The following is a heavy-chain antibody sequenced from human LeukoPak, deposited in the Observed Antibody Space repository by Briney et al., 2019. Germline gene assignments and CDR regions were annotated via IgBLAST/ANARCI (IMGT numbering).Heavy chain of an antibody. CDR3: ARDRDPYYDSSGYYHAFDI. D-gene: IGHD3-22*01. V-gene: IGHV4-31*03. CDR1: GGSISSGGYY. Sequence: SQTLSLTCTVSGGSISSGGYYWGWIRQHPGKGLEWIGYIYYSGSTYYNPSLKSRVTISVDTSKNQFSLKLSSVTAADTAVYYCARDRDPYYDSSGYYHAFDIWGQGTMVTVSS. J-gene: IGHJ3*02. CDR2: IYYSGST.